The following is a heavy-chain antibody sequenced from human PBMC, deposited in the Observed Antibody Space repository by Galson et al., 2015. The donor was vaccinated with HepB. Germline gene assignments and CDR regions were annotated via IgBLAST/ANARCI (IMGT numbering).Heavy chain of an antibody. CDR2: VSPYNGDV. D-gene: IGHD5-12*01. Sequence: SCKASSYTFTDYTVNWVRQAPGQGLEWMGWVSPYNGDVKYSQKFQDRVTMTSDTSTSTAYMELSSLIIGDTAIYYCARGGMATRGGPTFDYWGQGTLVTVSS. CDR1: SYTFTDYT. CDR3: ARGGMATRGGPTFDY. J-gene: IGHJ4*02. V-gene: IGHV1-18*01.